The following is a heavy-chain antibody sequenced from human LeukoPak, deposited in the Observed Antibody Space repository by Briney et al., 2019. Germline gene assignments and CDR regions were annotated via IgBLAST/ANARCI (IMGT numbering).Heavy chain of an antibody. V-gene: IGHV4-59*01. CDR2: ISHGGSA. Sequence: SETLSLTCTVSGGSISSYYWSWIRQSPAKGLECIGYISHGGSAHYNPPLTSRVTMSIDTSKNHFSLRLTSVTAADTAMYYCARYSGSRWYGDLYYYYYMDVWGKGTTVTVSS. CDR3: ARYSGSRWYGDLYYYYYMDV. D-gene: IGHD6-13*01. J-gene: IGHJ6*03. CDR1: GGSISSYY.